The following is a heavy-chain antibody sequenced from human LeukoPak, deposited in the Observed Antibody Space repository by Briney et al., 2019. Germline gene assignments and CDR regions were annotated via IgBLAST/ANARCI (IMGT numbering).Heavy chain of an antibody. J-gene: IGHJ4*02. Sequence: SVKVSCKASGGTFSSYAISWVRQAPGQGLEWMGGIIPIFGTANYAQKFQGRVTMTTDTSTSTAYMELRSLRSDDTAVYYCARDDGSGPAALFDYWGQGTLVTVSS. V-gene: IGHV1-69*05. CDR2: IIPIFGTA. D-gene: IGHD2-2*01. CDR1: GGTFSSYA. CDR3: ARDDGSGPAALFDY.